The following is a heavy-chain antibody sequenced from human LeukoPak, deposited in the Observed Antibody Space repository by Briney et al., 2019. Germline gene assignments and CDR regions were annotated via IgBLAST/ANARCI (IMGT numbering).Heavy chain of an antibody. J-gene: IGHJ4*02. D-gene: IGHD1-20*01. CDR1: GGSISSGSSY. CDR3: AREYITGTSSIPDHCDY. V-gene: IGHV4-61*02. Sequence: SQTVSLTRTVSGGSISSGSSYWRWIRQPAGKGLEWIGRIYTSGSTNYNPSLKSRVTISVDTSKNQFSLNLSSVTAADTAVYYCAREYITGTSSIPDHCDYWGRGTLVTVSS. CDR2: IYTSGST.